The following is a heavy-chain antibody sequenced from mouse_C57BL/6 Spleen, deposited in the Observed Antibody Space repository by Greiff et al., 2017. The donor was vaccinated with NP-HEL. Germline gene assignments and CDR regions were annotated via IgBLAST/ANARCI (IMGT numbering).Heavy chain of an antibody. Sequence: EVQVVESGGGLVKPGGSLKLSCAASGFTFSDYGMHWVRQAPEKGLEWVAYISSGSSTIYYADTVKGRFTISRDNAKNTLFLQMTSLRSEDTAMYYCARISDYYGSSYFDYWGQGTTLTVSS. V-gene: IGHV5-17*01. D-gene: IGHD1-1*01. CDR1: GFTFSDYG. CDR2: ISSGSSTI. J-gene: IGHJ2*01. CDR3: ARISDYYGSSYFDY.